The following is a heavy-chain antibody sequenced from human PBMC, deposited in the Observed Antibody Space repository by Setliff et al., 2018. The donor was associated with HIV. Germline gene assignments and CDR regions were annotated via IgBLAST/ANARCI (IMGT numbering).Heavy chain of an antibody. Sequence: SETLSLTCTVSGGSISSSSYYWGWIRQPPGKGLEWIGSIHYSGSTYYNPSLKSRVTISVDTSKNQFSLKLNAVTAADTAVYYCARAYNVYAYRFDSSDYDYWGQGTLVTVSS. CDR3: ARAYNVYAYRFDSSDYDY. V-gene: IGHV4-39*07. CDR2: IHYSGST. D-gene: IGHD3-22*01. CDR1: GGSISSSSYY. J-gene: IGHJ4*02.